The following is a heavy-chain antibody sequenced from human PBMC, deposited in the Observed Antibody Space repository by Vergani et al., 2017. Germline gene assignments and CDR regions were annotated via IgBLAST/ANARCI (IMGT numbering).Heavy chain of an antibody. CDR1: GGSISSSSYY. D-gene: IGHD1-1*01. CDR2: IYYSGST. J-gene: IGHJ6*02. V-gene: IGHV4-61*05. Sequence: QLQLQESGPGLVKPSETLSLTCTVSGGSISSSSYYWGWIRQPPGKGLEWIGYIYYSGSTNYNPSLKSHVTISVDTSKNQFSLKLSSVTAAAKAVYYCARGRNGGGYYYGMDVWGQGTTVTVSS. CDR3: ARGRNGGGYYYGMDV.